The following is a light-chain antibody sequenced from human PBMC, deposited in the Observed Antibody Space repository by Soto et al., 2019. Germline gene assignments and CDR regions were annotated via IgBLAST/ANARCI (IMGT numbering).Light chain of an antibody. J-gene: IGKJ5*01. CDR1: QDLSNY. V-gene: IGKV1-33*01. CDR2: DAS. Sequence: DFQMTQSPSSLSASVGDRVTITCQASQDLSNYLNWYQQKPGRAPKLLIYDASTLERGVPSRFSGTGSGTLFTFAISSLQPEDIGIYYCQQSDNLPITVGQGTRLEIK. CDR3: QQSDNLPIT.